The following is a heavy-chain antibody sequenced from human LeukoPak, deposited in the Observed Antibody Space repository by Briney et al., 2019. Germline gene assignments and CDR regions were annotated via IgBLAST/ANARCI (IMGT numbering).Heavy chain of an antibody. CDR2: VWPDAKNK. Sequence: AGSLRLSCAGSGFTFEAYSMNWVRQAPGKGLEWVAVVWPDAKNKYYADSVKGRFTLSRDNFKTMVYLQMSSLRAEDTAIYYCTRATTNYFDYWGQGTLVTVSS. CDR1: GFTFEAYS. J-gene: IGHJ4*02. CDR3: TRATTNYFDY. V-gene: IGHV3-33*08. D-gene: IGHD1-26*01.